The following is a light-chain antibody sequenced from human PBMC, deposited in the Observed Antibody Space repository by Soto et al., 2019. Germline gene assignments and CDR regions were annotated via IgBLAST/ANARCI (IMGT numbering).Light chain of an antibody. CDR1: SSNIGAGYD. J-gene: IGLJ2*01. V-gene: IGLV1-40*01. CDR3: QPYDSRLRVV. CDR2: GNS. Sequence: QSVLTQPPSVSGAPGQRVTISCTGSSSNIGAGYDVHWYQQLPGTAPKLLIYGNSNRPSGVPDRFSGSKSGTSASLAITGLQAEDEADYYCQPYDSRLRVVFGGGTKLTVL.